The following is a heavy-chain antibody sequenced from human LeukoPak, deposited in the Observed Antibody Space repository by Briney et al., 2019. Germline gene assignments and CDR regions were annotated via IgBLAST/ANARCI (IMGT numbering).Heavy chain of an antibody. J-gene: IGHJ4*02. D-gene: IGHD6-13*01. CDR2: INPKSGGT. CDR1: GYTFTGFY. Sequence: ASVKVSCKASGYTFTGFYIHWVRQAPGQGLEWMAWINPKSGGTNHAQKFQGRVTMTRDTSISTAYMELSRLRSDDTALYYCVKAFKFTAAGTIDYWGQGTLVAVSS. V-gene: IGHV1-2*02. CDR3: VKAFKFTAAGTIDY.